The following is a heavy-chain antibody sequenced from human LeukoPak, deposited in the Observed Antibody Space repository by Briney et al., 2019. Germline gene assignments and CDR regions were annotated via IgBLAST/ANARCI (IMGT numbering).Heavy chain of an antibody. CDR3: AKDDIGHSSNYFDY. J-gene: IGHJ4*02. CDR2: ISGSGGST. D-gene: IGHD6-13*01. Sequence: GGSLRPSCAASGFTFSSYAMSWVRQAPGKGLEWVSAISGSGGSTYYADSVKGRFTISRDNSKNTLYLQMNSLRAEDTAVYYCAKDDIGHSSNYFDYWGQGTLVTVSS. CDR1: GFTFSSYA. V-gene: IGHV3-23*01.